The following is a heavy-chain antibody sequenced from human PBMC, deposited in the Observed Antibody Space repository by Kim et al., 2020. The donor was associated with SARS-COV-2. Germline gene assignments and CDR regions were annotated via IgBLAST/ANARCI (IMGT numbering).Heavy chain of an antibody. J-gene: IGHJ4*02. V-gene: IGHV1-3*01. CDR1: GYTFTSYA. CDR2: INAGNDNT. D-gene: IGHD3-10*01. CDR3: ASKPYYGSGTFDY. Sequence: ASVKVSCKASGYTFTSYAMHWVRQAPGQRLEWMGWINAGNDNTKYSQKFQGRVTITRDTSASTAYMELSSLRSEDTAVYYCASKPYYGSGTFDYWGQGTLLTVSS.